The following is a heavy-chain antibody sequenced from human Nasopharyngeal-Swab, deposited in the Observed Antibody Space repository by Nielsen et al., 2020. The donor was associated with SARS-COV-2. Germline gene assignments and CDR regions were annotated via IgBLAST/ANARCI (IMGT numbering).Heavy chain of an antibody. Sequence: GGSLRLSCAASGFPLKNYNMIWVRQAPGKGLEWLSYISVSSLTTYYADSVKGRFTISRDNAKNTLYLQINSLRVEDTAVYYCARWRGSTTWYFDYWGQGTLVTVSS. D-gene: IGHD2-2*01. CDR1: GFPLKNYN. CDR3: ARWRGSTTWYFDY. CDR2: ISVSSLTT. V-gene: IGHV3-48*04. J-gene: IGHJ4*02.